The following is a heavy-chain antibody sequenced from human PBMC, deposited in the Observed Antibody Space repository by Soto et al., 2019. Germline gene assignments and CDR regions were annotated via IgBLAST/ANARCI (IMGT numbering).Heavy chain of an antibody. J-gene: IGHJ4*02. CDR3: AKDLGVATTFDY. Sequence: PGGSLRLSCAASGFTFDDYAMHWVRQAPGKGLEWVSAISGSGGSTYYADSVKGRFTISRDNSKNTLYLQMNSLRAEDTAVYYCAKDLGVATTFDYWGQGTLVTVSS. CDR2: ISGSGGST. CDR1: GFTFDDYA. D-gene: IGHD5-12*01. V-gene: IGHV3-23*01.